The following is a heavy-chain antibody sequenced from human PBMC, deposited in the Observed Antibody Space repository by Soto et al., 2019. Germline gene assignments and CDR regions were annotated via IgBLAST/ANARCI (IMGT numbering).Heavy chain of an antibody. CDR3: ARTSRLKTGHLDY. CDR2: IYYTGTT. J-gene: IGHJ4*02. D-gene: IGHD3-9*01. V-gene: IGHV4-28*01. Sequence: SEIMSLTYAIPGYSIRTYNWGVCIRQPPGKGLEWSGYIYYTGTTYYNLSLKSRVSMSIDTATDQFSLNLGSVTAADTAVYYCARTSRLKTGHLDYWGQGILDTVSS. CDR1: GYSIRTYNW.